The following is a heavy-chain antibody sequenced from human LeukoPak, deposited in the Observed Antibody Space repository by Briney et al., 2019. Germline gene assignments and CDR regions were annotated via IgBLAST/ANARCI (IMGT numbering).Heavy chain of an antibody. J-gene: IGHJ4*02. Sequence: GESLRLSCAASGFTFSSYGMHWVRQAPGKGLEWVAFIRYDGNNKYYADSVKGRFTISRDNSKNTLYLQMNSLRDEDTAVYYCAKDFIAMSDWEPLGYWGQGILVTVSS. CDR1: GFTFSSYG. CDR3: AKDFIAMSDWEPLGY. D-gene: IGHD1-26*01. V-gene: IGHV3-30*02. CDR2: IRYDGNNK.